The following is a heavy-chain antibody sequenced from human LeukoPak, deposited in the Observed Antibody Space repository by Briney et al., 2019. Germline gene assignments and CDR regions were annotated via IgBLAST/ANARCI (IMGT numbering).Heavy chain of an antibody. Sequence: ASVKVSCKASGYTFTSYGISWVRQAPGQGLEWMGWISAYNGNTNYAQKLPGRVTMTTDTSTSTAYMELRSLRSDDTAVYYCARDPTTSYSSSWYYFDYWGQGTLVTVSS. V-gene: IGHV1-18*01. CDR2: ISAYNGNT. J-gene: IGHJ4*02. D-gene: IGHD6-13*01. CDR3: ARDPTTSYSSSWYYFDY. CDR1: GYTFTSYG.